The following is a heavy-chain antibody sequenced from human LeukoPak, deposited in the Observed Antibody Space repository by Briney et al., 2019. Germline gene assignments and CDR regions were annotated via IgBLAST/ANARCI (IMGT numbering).Heavy chain of an antibody. CDR3: ARDGPVAAAGTLNY. CDR2: IIPIFGTA. CDR1: GGTFSSYA. Sequence: ASVKVSCKASGGTFSSYAISWVRQAPGQGLEWMGGIIPIFGTANYAQKFQGRVTITTDESTSTAYMELSSLRSEDTAVYYCARDGPVAAAGTLNYWGQGTLVTVSS. D-gene: IGHD6-13*01. J-gene: IGHJ4*02. V-gene: IGHV1-69*05.